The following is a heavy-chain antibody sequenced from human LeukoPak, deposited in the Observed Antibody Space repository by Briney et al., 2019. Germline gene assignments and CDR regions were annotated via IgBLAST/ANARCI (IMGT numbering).Heavy chain of an antibody. Sequence: GGSLRLSCAASGFTFSTYGMNWVRQAPGKGLEWVSSISSSSSYIYYADSVKGRFTISRDNANNSLYLQMDSLRDEDTAIYYCARDTLEYSNSPDAFDIWGQGTMVTVSS. CDR3: ARDTLEYSNSPDAFDI. CDR1: GFTFSTYG. V-gene: IGHV3-21*01. D-gene: IGHD4-11*01. CDR2: ISSSSSYI. J-gene: IGHJ3*02.